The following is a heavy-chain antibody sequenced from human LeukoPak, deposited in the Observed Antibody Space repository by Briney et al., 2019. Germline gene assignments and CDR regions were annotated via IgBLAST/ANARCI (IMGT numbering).Heavy chain of an antibody. V-gene: IGHV1-8*01. CDR3: ARVQNRGYSGYGPDY. D-gene: IGHD5-12*01. CDR2: MNPNSGNT. CDR1: GYTFTSYD. Sequence: ASVKVSCKASGYTFTSYDINWERQATGQGLEWMGWMNPNSGNTGYAQKFQGRVTMTRNTSISTAYMELSSLRSEDTAVYYCARVQNRGYSGYGPDYWGQGTLVTVSS. J-gene: IGHJ4*02.